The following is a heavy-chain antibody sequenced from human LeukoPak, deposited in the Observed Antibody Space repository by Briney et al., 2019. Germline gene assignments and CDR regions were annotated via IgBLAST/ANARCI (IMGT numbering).Heavy chain of an antibody. Sequence: SETLSLTCTVSGGSIRSYYWSWIRQPPGKGLEWMGYIYSSGSSNYNPSLKSRLTISVDTSKNQFSLRLSSVTAADTAVSYCARSLAVAGYYYYYYMDVWGKGTTVTVSS. D-gene: IGHD6-19*01. V-gene: IGHV4-59*01. CDR1: GGSIRSYY. J-gene: IGHJ6*03. CDR2: IYSSGSS. CDR3: ARSLAVAGYYYYYYMDV.